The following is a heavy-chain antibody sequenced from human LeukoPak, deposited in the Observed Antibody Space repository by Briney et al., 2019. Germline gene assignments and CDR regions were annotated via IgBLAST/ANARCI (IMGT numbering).Heavy chain of an antibody. CDR1: GISLSPSY. V-gene: IGHV4-59*01. CDR2: VHHTGAT. CDR3: ARDRYRSAGTYPLDY. D-gene: IGHD3-10*01. Sequence: SETLSLTCSVSGISLSPSYWSWIRQSAGKRLEWIGYVHHTGATDYNPSLESRVTSSIDTSRNRFSLKLNSVTTADTVVYYCARDRYRSAGTYPLDYWGQGILVTVSS. J-gene: IGHJ4*02.